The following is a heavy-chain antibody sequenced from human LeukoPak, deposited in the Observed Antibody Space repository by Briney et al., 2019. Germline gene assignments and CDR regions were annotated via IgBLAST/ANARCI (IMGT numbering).Heavy chain of an antibody. CDR1: GHSISNSRHY. Sequence: PSATLSLTCTVSGHSISNSRHYWGWLRQSPGKGLEWIGTIYYSGTTYYNPSLKSRITISVDTAKNQFSLSLSSVTAADTARYYRWALCCGGGRGGPTRYNWFDPWGQGTLVTVSS. CDR3: WALCCGGGRGGPTRYNWFDP. J-gene: IGHJ5*02. V-gene: IGHV4-39*07. CDR2: IYYSGTT. D-gene: IGHD2-21*01.